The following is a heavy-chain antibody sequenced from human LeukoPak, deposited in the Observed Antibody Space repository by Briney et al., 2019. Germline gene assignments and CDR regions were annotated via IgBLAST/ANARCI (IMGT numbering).Heavy chain of an antibody. Sequence: GGSLRLSCAASGFSFSDNYMSWIRQAPGKGLEWVSYISNSGSYTNYPDSVKGRFTISRDNAKNSLYLQMNSLRAEDTAVYYCAKKVVSWFDPWGQGTLVTVSS. CDR2: ISNSGSYT. D-gene: IGHD2-15*01. CDR3: AKKVVSWFDP. CDR1: GFSFSDNY. V-gene: IGHV3-11*03. J-gene: IGHJ5*02.